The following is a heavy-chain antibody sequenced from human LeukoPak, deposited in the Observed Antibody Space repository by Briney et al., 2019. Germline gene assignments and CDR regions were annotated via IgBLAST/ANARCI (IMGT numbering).Heavy chain of an antibody. Sequence: GRSLRLSCAASGFTFSSYAMSWVRQAQGKGLEWDSASSGSGGSTYYADSVKGRFTISRDNSKNTLYLQMNSLRAEDTAVYYCASDSGRYFDWSYYYYMDVWGKGTTVTVSS. J-gene: IGHJ6*03. D-gene: IGHD3-9*01. CDR2: SSGSGGST. CDR1: GFTFSSYA. CDR3: ASDSGRYFDWSYYYYMDV. V-gene: IGHV3-23*01.